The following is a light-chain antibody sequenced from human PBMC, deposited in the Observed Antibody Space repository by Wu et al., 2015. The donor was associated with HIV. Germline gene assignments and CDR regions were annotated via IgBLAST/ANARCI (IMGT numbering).Light chain of an antibody. CDR3: QQYTDWPPWDT. CDR2: DAS. V-gene: IGKV3D-20*01. J-gene: IGKJ2*01. Sequence: EIVLTQSPATLSLSPGERATLSCGASQTIRSSYLAWYQQKPGLAPRLLIYDASSRATGIPDRFSGSGSGTEFTLTISSMQSEDFAVYYCQQYTDWPPWDTFGQGT. CDR1: QTIRSSY.